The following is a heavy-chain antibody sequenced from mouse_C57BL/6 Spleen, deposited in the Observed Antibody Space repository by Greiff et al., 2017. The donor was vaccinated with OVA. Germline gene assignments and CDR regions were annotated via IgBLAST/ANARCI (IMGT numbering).Heavy chain of an antibody. CDR2: INPNYGTT. Sequence: EVQLQQSGPELVKPGASVKISCKASGYSFTDYNMNWVNQSNGKSLEWIGVINPNYGTTSYNQKFKGKATLTVDQSSSTAYMQLNSLTSEDSAVYYCARRALYGSSPYWYFDVWGTGTTVTVSS. V-gene: IGHV1-39*01. J-gene: IGHJ1*03. D-gene: IGHD1-1*01. CDR3: ARRALYGSSPYWYFDV. CDR1: GYSFTDYN.